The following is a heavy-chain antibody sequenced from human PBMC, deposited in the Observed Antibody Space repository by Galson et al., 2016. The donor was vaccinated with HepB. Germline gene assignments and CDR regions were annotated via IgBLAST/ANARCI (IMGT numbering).Heavy chain of an antibody. J-gene: IGHJ4*02. Sequence: SLRLSCAASGFTFSSYGMHWVRQAPGKGLEWVAVICYDGSNKYYADSVKGRFTISRDKSKNTLYLQMNSLRAEDTAVYYCARDSMTLRFLEWLFPHYFDYWGQGTLVTVSS. V-gene: IGHV3-33*01. D-gene: IGHD3-3*01. CDR2: ICYDGSNK. CDR1: GFTFSSYG. CDR3: ARDSMTLRFLEWLFPHYFDY.